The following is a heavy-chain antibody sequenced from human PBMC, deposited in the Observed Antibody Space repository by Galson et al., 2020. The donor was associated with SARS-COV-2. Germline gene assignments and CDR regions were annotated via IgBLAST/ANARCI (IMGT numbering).Heavy chain of an antibody. V-gene: IGHV3-30-3*01. D-gene: IGHD3-3*01. CDR1: GFTFSSYA. CDR3: ASKVVSENYDFWSSYYYYGMDV. Sequence: TGGSLRLSCAASGFTFSSYAMHWVRQAPGKGLEWVAVISYDGCNKYYADSVKGRFTISRDNAKNSLYLQMNSLRAEDTAVYYCASKVVSENYDFWSSYYYYGMDVWGQGTTVTVSS. CDR2: ISYDGCNK. J-gene: IGHJ6*02.